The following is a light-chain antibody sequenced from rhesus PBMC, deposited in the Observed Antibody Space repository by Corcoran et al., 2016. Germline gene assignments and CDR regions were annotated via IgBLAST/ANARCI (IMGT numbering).Light chain of an antibody. Sequence: QPVVTQEPSMTVSPGGTVTLTCASSSGPVTGDNNPTWFQQAPGQVPRGLIYNASIPHSWTPVRFSGSLAGGKAALTLSGQQTEDETDYYCLLFLDYSHIFGSGTRLTVL. J-gene: IGLJ1*01. CDR2: NAS. V-gene: IGLV7-76*01. CDR1: SGPVTGDNN. CDR3: LLFLDYSHI.